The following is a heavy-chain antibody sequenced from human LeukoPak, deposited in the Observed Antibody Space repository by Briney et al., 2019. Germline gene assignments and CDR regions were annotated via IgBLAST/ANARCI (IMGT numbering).Heavy chain of an antibody. Sequence: GGSLRLSCAASGFTFSSYEMNWVRQAPGKGLEWVSYISSSGSTIYYADSVKGRFTISRDNAKNSLYLQMNSLRAEDTAVYYCAKADMVRGANASYYYYYMDVWGKGTTVTISS. D-gene: IGHD3-10*01. V-gene: IGHV3-48*03. CDR3: AKADMVRGANASYYYYYMDV. CDR1: GFTFSSYE. CDR2: ISSSGSTI. J-gene: IGHJ6*03.